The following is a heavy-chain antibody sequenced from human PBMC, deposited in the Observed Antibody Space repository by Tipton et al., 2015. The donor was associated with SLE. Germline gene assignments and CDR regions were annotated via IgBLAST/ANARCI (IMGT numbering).Heavy chain of an antibody. CDR3: AKDMGSWTYALDI. CDR2: INTDGSGT. CDR1: GFTFNNYW. D-gene: IGHD3/OR15-3a*01. Sequence: SLRLSCAASGFTFNNYWMHWVRQVPGKGLVWVSRINTDGSGTTYADSVEGRIIISRDNSKNTLYLQRNRLRPEDTAVYYCAKDMGSWTYALDIWGQGAMVTVSS. J-gene: IGHJ3*02. V-gene: IGHV3-74*01.